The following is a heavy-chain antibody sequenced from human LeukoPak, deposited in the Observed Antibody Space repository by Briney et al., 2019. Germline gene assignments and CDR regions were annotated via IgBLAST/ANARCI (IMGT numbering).Heavy chain of an antibody. V-gene: IGHV3-7*01. J-gene: IGHJ2*01. Sequence: GGSLRLSCAASGLTFSSYWMSWVRQAPGKGLEWVADIKHDGSEKYYVDSVKGRFAISRDNAKNSLYLQMNSLRAEDTAVYYCARDRVTAIPSNWYFDLWGRGTLVTVSS. D-gene: IGHD2-21*02. CDR1: GLTFSSYW. CDR2: IKHDGSEK. CDR3: ARDRVTAIPSNWYFDL.